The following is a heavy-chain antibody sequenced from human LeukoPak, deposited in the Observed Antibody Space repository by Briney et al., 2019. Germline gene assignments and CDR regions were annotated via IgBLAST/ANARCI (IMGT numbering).Heavy chain of an antibody. CDR2: IKSKTDGGTT. CDR3: TSSHYDYVWGSYRPNQLPPNFDY. D-gene: IGHD3-16*02. J-gene: IGHJ4*02. CDR1: GFPFSNAW. Sequence: GGSLRLSCAASGFPFSNAWMSWVRQAPGKGLEWVGRIKSKTDGGTTDYAAPVKGRFTISRDDSKNTLYLQMNSLKTENTAVYYCTSSHYDYVWGSYRPNQLPPNFDYWGQGTLVTVSS. V-gene: IGHV3-15*01.